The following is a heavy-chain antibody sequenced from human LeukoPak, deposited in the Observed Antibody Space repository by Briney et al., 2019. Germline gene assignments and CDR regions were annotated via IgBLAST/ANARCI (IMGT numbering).Heavy chain of an antibody. CDR3: ARSYISGSHWYFDL. CDR2: ISSSSSYM. CDR1: GFTFSSYT. J-gene: IGHJ2*01. D-gene: IGHD3-10*01. Sequence: PGGSLRLSCAASGFTFSSYTVNWVRQAPGKGLEWVPSISSSSSYMYYADSVKGRFTISRDNAKNSLYLQMNSLRAEDTALYYCARSYISGSHWYFDLWGRGTLVTVSS. V-gene: IGHV3-21*01.